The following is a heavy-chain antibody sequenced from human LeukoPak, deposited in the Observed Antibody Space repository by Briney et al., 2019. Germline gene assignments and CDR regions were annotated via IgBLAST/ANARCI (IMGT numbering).Heavy chain of an antibody. V-gene: IGHV4-59*08. CDR2: IYYSGST. D-gene: IGHD3-9*01. CDR1: GGSISSYY. Sequence: KPSETLSLTCTVSGGSISSYYWSWIRQPPGKGLEWIGYIYYSGSTNYNPSLKSRVTISVDTSKNQFSLKLSSVTAADTAVYYCAVNFDWPGFDIWGQGTMVTVSS. CDR3: AVNFDWPGFDI. J-gene: IGHJ3*02.